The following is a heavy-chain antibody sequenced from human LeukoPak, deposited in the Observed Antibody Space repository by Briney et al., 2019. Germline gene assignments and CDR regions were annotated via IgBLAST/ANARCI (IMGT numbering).Heavy chain of an antibody. Sequence: ASETLSLTCTVSGGSISSYYWSWIRQPPGKGLEWIGYIYYSGSTNYNPSLKSRVTISVDTSKNQFSLSLSSVTAADTAVYYCARITFVVEGYGMDVWGQGTRSPSP. J-gene: IGHJ6*02. CDR2: IYYSGST. V-gene: IGHV4-59*08. D-gene: IGHD2-21*01. CDR1: GGSISSYY. CDR3: ARITFVVEGYGMDV.